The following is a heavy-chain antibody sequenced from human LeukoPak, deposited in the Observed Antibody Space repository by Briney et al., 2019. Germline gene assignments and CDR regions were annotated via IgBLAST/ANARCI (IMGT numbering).Heavy chain of an antibody. D-gene: IGHD3-10*01. Sequence: SENLSLTCAVYGGSFSGYYWSWIRQPPGKGLEWIGEINHSGSTNYNPSLKSRVTISVDTSKNQFSLKLSSVTAADTAVYYCARGHYYGSGSYIWFDPWGQGTLVTVSS. CDR3: ARGHYYGSGSYIWFDP. V-gene: IGHV4-34*01. CDR1: GGSFSGYY. CDR2: INHSGST. J-gene: IGHJ5*02.